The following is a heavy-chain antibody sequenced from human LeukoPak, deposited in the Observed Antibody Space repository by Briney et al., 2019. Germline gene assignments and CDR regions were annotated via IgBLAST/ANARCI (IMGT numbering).Heavy chain of an antibody. CDR1: GYTLTELS. V-gene: IGHV1-24*01. CDR2: FDPEDGET. D-gene: IGHD5-24*01. J-gene: IGHJ4*02. Sequence: ASVKVSCKVSGYTLTELSMHWVRQAPGKGLEWMGSFDPEDGETIYAQKFQGRVTMTEDTSTDTAYMELSSLRSEDTAVYYCATDGYNLDGFDYWGQGTLVTVSS. CDR3: ATDGYNLDGFDY.